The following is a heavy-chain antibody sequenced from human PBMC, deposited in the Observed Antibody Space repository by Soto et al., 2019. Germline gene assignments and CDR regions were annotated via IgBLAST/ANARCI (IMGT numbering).Heavy chain of an antibody. CDR2: IIPIFGTA. CDR3: ARCARYYYDSSGYWY. Sequence: QVQLVQSGAEVKKPGSSVKVSCKASGGTFSSYAISWVRQAPGQGLEWMGGIIPIFGTASYAQKFQGRVTITADESTSTAYMELSSLRSEDTAVYYCARCARYYYDSSGYWYWGQGTLVTVSS. J-gene: IGHJ4*02. V-gene: IGHV1-69*01. CDR1: GGTFSSYA. D-gene: IGHD3-22*01.